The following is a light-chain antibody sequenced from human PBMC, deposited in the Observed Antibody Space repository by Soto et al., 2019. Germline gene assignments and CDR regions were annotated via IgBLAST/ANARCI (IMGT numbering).Light chain of an antibody. CDR1: QSIVTY. Sequence: DIQMTQSPSSLSASVGDRVTITCRASQSIVTYLNWYLQKLGKAPKLLIYAASNLQSGVPSRFSGSGSGTDFTLTISSLQPEDFATYFCQQRYSTPPWTFGQGTKVDIK. J-gene: IGKJ1*01. CDR3: QQRYSTPPWT. CDR2: AAS. V-gene: IGKV1-39*01.